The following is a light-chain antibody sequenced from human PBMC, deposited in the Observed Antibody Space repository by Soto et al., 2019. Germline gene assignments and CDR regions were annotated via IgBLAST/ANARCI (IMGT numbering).Light chain of an antibody. CDR2: RNT. J-gene: IGLJ3*02. Sequence: QLVLTQPPSASGTPGQRVTISCSGGRSNSGSNYAFWYQQFPGTTPKLFIFRNTQRPSGVPDRFSGSKSGTSASLTISGLRSEDDATYYCAAWDENLRSVVFGGGTKVTVL. CDR3: AAWDENLRSVV. V-gene: IGLV1-47*01. CDR1: RSNSGSNY.